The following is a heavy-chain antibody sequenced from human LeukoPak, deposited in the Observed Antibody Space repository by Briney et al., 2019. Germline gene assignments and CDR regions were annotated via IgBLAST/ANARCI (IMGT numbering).Heavy chain of an antibody. J-gene: IGHJ5*02. Sequence: GASVKVSCKASGYTFTGYYMHWVRQAPGQGLEWMGRINPNSGGTNYAQKFQGRVTMTRDKSISTAYMELSRLRSDDTAVYYCATEYYDILTGYLPWFDPWGQGTLVTVSS. D-gene: IGHD3-9*01. CDR2: INPNSGGT. V-gene: IGHV1-2*06. CDR3: ATEYYDILTGYLPWFDP. CDR1: GYTFTGYY.